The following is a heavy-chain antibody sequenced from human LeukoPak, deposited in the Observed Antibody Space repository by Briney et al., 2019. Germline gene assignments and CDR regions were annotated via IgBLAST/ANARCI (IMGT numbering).Heavy chain of an antibody. D-gene: IGHD4-17*01. V-gene: IGHV4-59*01. CDR3: ARGAGGDYESPDFDY. CDR2: IYYSGST. J-gene: IGHJ4*02. Sequence: SETLSLTCTVSGGSISSYYWSWIRQPPGKGLEWIGYIYYSGSTNYNPSLKSRVTISVDTSKNQFSLKLSSVTAADTAVYYCARGAGGDYESPDFDYWGQGTLVTVSS. CDR1: GGSISSYY.